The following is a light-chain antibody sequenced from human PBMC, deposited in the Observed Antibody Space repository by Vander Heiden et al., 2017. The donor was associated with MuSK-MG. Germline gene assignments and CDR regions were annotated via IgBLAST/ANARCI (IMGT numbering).Light chain of an antibody. J-gene: IGKJ2*01. CDR2: DAS. CDR1: QDISNY. CDR3: QQNDNVPRFT. V-gene: IGKV1-33*01. Sequence: DIQMTLSPSSLSASVGDRVTITCQASQDISNYLNWYQHKPGKAPKLLIYDASTLQGGVPSRFSGSGHRTDFTFTISGRQPEDIAPYYCQQNDNVPRFTFGQWAKVEIK.